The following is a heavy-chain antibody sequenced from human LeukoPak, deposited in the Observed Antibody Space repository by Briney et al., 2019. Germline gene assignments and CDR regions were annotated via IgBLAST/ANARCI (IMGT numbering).Heavy chain of an antibody. CDR3: GRGHWGLDY. Sequence: GGSLRLSCAASGFTVSSDYMSWVRQAPGKGLEWVSVIYSGGSTYYADSVKGRFTISRDNAKSSLYLQMNSLRAEDTAVYYCGRGHWGLDYWGQGALVTVSS. J-gene: IGHJ4*02. CDR1: GFTVSSDY. D-gene: IGHD7-27*01. V-gene: IGHV3-53*01. CDR2: IYSGGST.